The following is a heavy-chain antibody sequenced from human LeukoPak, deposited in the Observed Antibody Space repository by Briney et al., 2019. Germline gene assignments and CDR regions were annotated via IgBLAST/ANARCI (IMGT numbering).Heavy chain of an antibody. Sequence: GGSLRLSCAASGVTFSSFTINWVCQAQGPGREWVSVITGSGSGADYEDSVKGRFTISRGNSQNTVHLQLTSHREEDAAVYYCARGLQGYYDSLTGYYRGRYYFDYWGQGTLVTVSS. J-gene: IGHJ4*02. CDR1: GVTFSSFT. CDR2: ITGSGSGA. CDR3: ARGLQGYYDSLTGYYRGRYYFDY. D-gene: IGHD3-9*01. V-gene: IGHV3-23*01.